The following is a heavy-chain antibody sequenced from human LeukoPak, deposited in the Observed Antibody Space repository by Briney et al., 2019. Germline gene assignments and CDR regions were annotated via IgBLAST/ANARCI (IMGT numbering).Heavy chain of an antibody. Sequence: GGSLRLSCAASGFTFSNAWTSWVRQAPGKGLEWVGRIKSKTDGGTTDYAAPVKGRFTISRDDSKNTLYLQMNSLKTEDTAVYYCTTVAYYYDSSGEAYDAFDIWGQGTMVTVSS. V-gene: IGHV3-15*01. D-gene: IGHD3-22*01. J-gene: IGHJ3*02. CDR3: TTVAYYYDSSGEAYDAFDI. CDR1: GFTFSNAW. CDR2: IKSKTDGGTT.